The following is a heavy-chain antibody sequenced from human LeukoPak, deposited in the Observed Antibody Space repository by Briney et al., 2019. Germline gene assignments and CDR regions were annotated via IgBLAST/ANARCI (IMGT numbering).Heavy chain of an antibody. Sequence: GGSLRLSCAASGFTFDDYTMHWVRQAPGKGLEWVSLISWDGGSTYYADSVKGRFTISRDNAKNSVHLRMNSLRAEDTAVYYCATRLCSIAACRASSYKCMDVWGKGTTVTVSS. V-gene: IGHV3-43*01. J-gene: IGHJ6*04. CDR1: GFTFDDYT. CDR3: ATRLCSIAACRASSYKCMDV. D-gene: IGHD2-2*01. CDR2: ISWDGGST.